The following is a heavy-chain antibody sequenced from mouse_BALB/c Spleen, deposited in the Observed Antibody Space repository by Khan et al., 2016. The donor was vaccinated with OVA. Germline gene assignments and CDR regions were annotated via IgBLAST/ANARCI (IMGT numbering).Heavy chain of an antibody. CDR3: TGQRGYYGRSPDFDY. CDR2: ISSGGSYT. Sequence: EVELVESGGGLVRPGGSLKLSCAASGFSFSSYSMSWVRQTPEKRLEWVATISSGGSYTYYPDSVKGRFTISRDNAKNTQHLQVNSLRSEDTAMYYCTGQRGYYGRSPDFDYGGQGTTLTVSS. D-gene: IGHD1-1*01. V-gene: IGHV5-6-4*01. CDR1: GFSFSSYS. J-gene: IGHJ2*01.